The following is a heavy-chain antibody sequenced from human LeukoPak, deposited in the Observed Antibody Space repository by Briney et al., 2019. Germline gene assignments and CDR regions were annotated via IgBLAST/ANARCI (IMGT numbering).Heavy chain of an antibody. CDR2: MNPNSGNT. CDR1: GYTFTSYD. D-gene: IGHD6-13*01. CDR3: ARGRGSSSWRFYYYYGMDV. Sequence: GASVKVSCKASGYTFTSYDINWVRQATGQGLEWMGWMNPNSGNTDYAQKFQGRVTMTRNTSISTAYMELSSLRSEDTAVYYCARGRGSSSWRFYYYYGMDVWGQGTTVTVSS. J-gene: IGHJ6*02. V-gene: IGHV1-8*01.